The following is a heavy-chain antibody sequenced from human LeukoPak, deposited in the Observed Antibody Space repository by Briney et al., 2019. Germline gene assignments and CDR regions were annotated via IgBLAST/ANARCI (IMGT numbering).Heavy chain of an antibody. CDR3: ARDGGNSNAFDI. CDR1: GYTFTSYG. D-gene: IGHD4-23*01. J-gene: IGHJ3*02. V-gene: IGHV1-46*01. CDR2: INPSGGST. Sequence: ASVKVSCKASGYTFTSYGISWVRQAPGQGLEWMGIINPSGGSTSYAQKFQGRVTMTRDTSTSTVYMELSSLRSEDTAVYYCARDGGNSNAFDIWGQGTMVTVSS.